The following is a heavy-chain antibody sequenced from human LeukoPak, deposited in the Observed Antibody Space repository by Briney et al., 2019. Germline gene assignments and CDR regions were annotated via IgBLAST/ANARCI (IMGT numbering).Heavy chain of an antibody. D-gene: IGHD2-15*01. Sequence: GASVKVSCKASGGTFSSEAISWVRQAPGQGLEWMGRIIPILGIANYAQKFQGRVTITADKSTSTAYMELSSLRSEDTAVYYCASGPLDIVVVVAAPPEYYFDYWGQGTLVTVSP. CDR1: GGTFSSEA. J-gene: IGHJ4*02. CDR2: IIPILGIA. V-gene: IGHV1-69*04. CDR3: ASGPLDIVVVVAAPPEYYFDY.